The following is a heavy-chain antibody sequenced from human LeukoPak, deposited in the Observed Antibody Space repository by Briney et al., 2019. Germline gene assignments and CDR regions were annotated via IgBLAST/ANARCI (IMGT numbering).Heavy chain of an antibody. V-gene: IGHV3-53*01. J-gene: IGHJ3*02. D-gene: IGHD2-2*02. CDR1: GFTVSSHY. CDR3: ARDPGGPHTVKWDAFDI. CDR2: IFSGGST. Sequence: PGGSLRLSCAASGFTVSSHYMSWVRQTPGKGLEWGSVIFSGGSTYYADSVKGRFTISRDNSQHTLYLQMNSLRAEDTAVYYCARDPGGPHTVKWDAFDIWGQGTMVTVSS.